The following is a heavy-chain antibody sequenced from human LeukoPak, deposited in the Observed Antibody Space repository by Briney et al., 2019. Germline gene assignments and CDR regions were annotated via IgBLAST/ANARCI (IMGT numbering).Heavy chain of an antibody. J-gene: IGHJ4*02. CDR2: FDPEDGET. D-gene: IGHD6-13*01. V-gene: IGHV1-24*01. CDR1: GDTLIDLS. CDR3: AMGVDRSSWYLFDY. Sequence: GASVKVSCKLSGDTLIDLSIHWVRQAPGKGLEWMGGFDPEDGETVYAQKFQGRVTVTEDTSTDTAYMEVTNLRSDDTAVYYCAMGVDRSSWYLFDYWGQGALVTVSS.